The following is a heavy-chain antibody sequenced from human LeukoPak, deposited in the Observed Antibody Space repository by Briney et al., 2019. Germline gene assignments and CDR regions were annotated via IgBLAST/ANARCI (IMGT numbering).Heavy chain of an antibody. V-gene: IGHV1-18*01. CDR1: GYTFTSYG. CDR3: ATLTVTKGSYYYYYYMDV. J-gene: IGHJ6*03. CDR2: ISAYNGNT. Sequence: ASVKVSCKASGYTFTSYGISWVRQAPGQGLEWMGRISAYNGNTNYAQKFQGRVTITADESTSTAYMELSSLRSEDTAVYYCATLTVTKGSYYYYYYMDVWGRGTTVTISS. D-gene: IGHD4-17*01.